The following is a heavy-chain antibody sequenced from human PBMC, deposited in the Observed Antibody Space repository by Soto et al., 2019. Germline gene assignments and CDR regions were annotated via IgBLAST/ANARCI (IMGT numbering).Heavy chain of an antibody. D-gene: IGHD6-19*01. CDR3: AHRTNNKVAGRFFDY. Sequence: QITLKESGPTLVKPTQTLTLTCTFSGFSLSTNGEGVGWIRQPPGKALEWLALIYWDDDKRYRPSLESRLTITKDTSKNQVVLTMTTMDPVDTATYYCAHRTNNKVAGRFFDYWGQGILGTVSS. CDR1: GFSLSTNGEG. CDR2: IYWDDDK. V-gene: IGHV2-5*02. J-gene: IGHJ4*02.